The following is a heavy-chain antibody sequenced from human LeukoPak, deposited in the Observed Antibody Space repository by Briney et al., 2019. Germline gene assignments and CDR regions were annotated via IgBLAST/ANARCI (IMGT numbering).Heavy chain of an antibody. Sequence: SETLSLTCTVSGGSISSYYWSWIRQPPGKGLEWIGYIYYSGSTNYNPSLRSRVTISVDTSKNQFSLKLSSVTASDTAVYYCARDGSGYYGYFDLWGRGTLVTVSS. D-gene: IGHD3-3*01. CDR2: IYYSGST. J-gene: IGHJ2*01. CDR1: GGSISSYY. V-gene: IGHV4-59*01. CDR3: ARDGSGYYGYFDL.